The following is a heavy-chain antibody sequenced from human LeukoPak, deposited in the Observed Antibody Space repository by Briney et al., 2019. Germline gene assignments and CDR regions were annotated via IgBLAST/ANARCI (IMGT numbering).Heavy chain of an antibody. V-gene: IGHV3-21*01. J-gene: IGHJ4*02. CDR1: GFTFDDYA. CDR3: ARDPPSRGTRYFDY. D-gene: IGHD3-16*01. Sequence: GGSLRLSCAASGFTFDDYAMHWVRQAPGKGLEWVSSISSTSTYIDYVDSVKGRFTISRDNAKNSLYLQMDSLRAEDTAVYYCARDPPSRGTRYFDYWGQGTLVTVSS. CDR2: ISSTSTYI.